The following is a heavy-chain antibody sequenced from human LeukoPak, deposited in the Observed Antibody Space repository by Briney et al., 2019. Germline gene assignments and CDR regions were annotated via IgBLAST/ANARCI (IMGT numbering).Heavy chain of an antibody. D-gene: IGHD5-24*01. CDR2: IIPIFGTA. J-gene: IGHJ4*02. Sequence: SVKVSCKASGGTFSSYAISWVRQAPGQGLEWMGGIIPIFGTANYAQKFQGRVTITADESTSTAYMELSSLRSEDTAVYYCARRRDGYNYGYFDYWGQGTLVTVSS. CDR1: GGTFSSYA. V-gene: IGHV1-69*13. CDR3: ARRRDGYNYGYFDY.